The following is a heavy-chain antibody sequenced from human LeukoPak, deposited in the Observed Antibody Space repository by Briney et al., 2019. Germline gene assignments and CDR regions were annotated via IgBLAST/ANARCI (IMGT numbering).Heavy chain of an antibody. CDR1: RFTFSSHW. J-gene: IGHJ6*02. V-gene: IGHV3-7*01. D-gene: IGHD3-10*01. CDR3: AREDGSGTDRQHYYGMDV. Sequence: GGSLRLSCTASRFTFSSHWINWVRQAPGKGLEWVANINKDGTENYYMDSVRGRFTISRDNAQSSLFLQMNSLRAEDTAVYYCAREDGSGTDRQHYYGMDVWGQGTTVTVSS. CDR2: INKDGTEN.